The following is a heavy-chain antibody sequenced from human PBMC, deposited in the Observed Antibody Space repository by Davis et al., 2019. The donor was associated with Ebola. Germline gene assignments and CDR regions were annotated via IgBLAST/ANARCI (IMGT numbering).Heavy chain of an antibody. J-gene: IGHJ5*02. CDR1: AYTFRMYG. D-gene: IGHD1-26*01. CDR3: ARARGVGATSIAWFDP. Sequence: AASVKVSCKASAYTFRMYGITWVRQAPGQGLEWMGWTTIYNGDTKYAQNLQGRVTMTTDTSTNTAYMELRSLRSDDTAVYYCARARGVGATSIAWFDPWGQGTLVTVSS. V-gene: IGHV1-18*04. CDR2: TTIYNGDT.